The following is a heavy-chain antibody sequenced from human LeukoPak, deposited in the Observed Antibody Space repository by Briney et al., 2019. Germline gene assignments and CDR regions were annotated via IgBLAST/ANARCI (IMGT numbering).Heavy chain of an antibody. D-gene: IGHD3-22*01. J-gene: IGHJ3*02. CDR2: IWYDGSNK. Sequence: GRSLRLSCAASGFTFSSYGMHWVRQAPGKGLEWVAVIWYDGSNKYYADSVKGRFTISRDNSKNTLYLQMNSLRAEVTAVYYCARDTGAFHYDSSGYYPDAFDIWGQGTMVTVSS. CDR1: GFTFSSYG. V-gene: IGHV3-33*01. CDR3: ARDTGAFHYDSSGYYPDAFDI.